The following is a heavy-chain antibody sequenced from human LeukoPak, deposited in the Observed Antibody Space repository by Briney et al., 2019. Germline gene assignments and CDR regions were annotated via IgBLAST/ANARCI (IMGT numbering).Heavy chain of an antibody. D-gene: IGHD2-15*01. CDR1: GFTFSSYA. V-gene: IGHV3-23*01. CDR2: ISGSGGST. J-gene: IGHJ4*02. CDR3: ARGYCSGGSCYQGKYYFDY. Sequence: GGSLRLSCAASGFTFSSYAMSWVRQAPGKGLEWVSAISGSGGSTYYADSVKGRFTISRDNAKNSLYLQMNSLRAEDTAVYYCARGYCSGGSCYQGKYYFDYWGQGTLVTVSS.